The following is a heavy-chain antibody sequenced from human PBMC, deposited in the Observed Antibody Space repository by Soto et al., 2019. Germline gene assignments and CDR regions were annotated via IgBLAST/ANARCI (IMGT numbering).Heavy chain of an antibody. D-gene: IGHD6-13*01. CDR1: GFTFSSYA. CDR3: ARGYSSSWYYFDY. V-gene: IGHV4-59*01. Sequence: GSLRLSCAASGFTFSSYAMSWIRQPPGKGLEWIAYIYYSGSTNYNPSLKSRVTISVDTSNNQFSLKLTSVTAADTAVYSCARGYSSSWYYFDYWGQGTLVTVSS. CDR2: IYYSGST. J-gene: IGHJ4*02.